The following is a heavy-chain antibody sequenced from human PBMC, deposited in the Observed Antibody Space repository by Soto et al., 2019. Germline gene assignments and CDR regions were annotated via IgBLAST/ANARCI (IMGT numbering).Heavy chain of an antibody. CDR3: ARDRGYYGSGSYYNSPYYYGMDV. J-gene: IGHJ6*02. Sequence: GGSLRLSCAASGFTFSSYGMHWVRQAPGKGLEWVAVIWYDGSNKYYADSVKGRFTISRDNSKNTLYLQMNSLRAEDTAVYYCARDRGYYGSGSYYNSPYYYGMDVWGQGTTVTVSS. CDR1: GFTFSSYG. D-gene: IGHD3-10*01. CDR2: IWYDGSNK. V-gene: IGHV3-33*01.